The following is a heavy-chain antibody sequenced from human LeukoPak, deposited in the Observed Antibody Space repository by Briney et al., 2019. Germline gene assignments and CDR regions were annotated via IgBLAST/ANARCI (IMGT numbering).Heavy chain of an antibody. Sequence: GESLKISCKGSGYSFTSYWISWVRQMPGKGLEWMGRIDPSDSYTNYSPSFQGHVTFSADKSISTAYLQWTSLKASDTAMYYCAGQTRSGWSMEYNFDYWGQGTLVTVSS. J-gene: IGHJ4*02. CDR1: GYSFTSYW. CDR3: AGQTRSGWSMEYNFDY. D-gene: IGHD6-19*01. V-gene: IGHV5-10-1*01. CDR2: IDPSDSYT.